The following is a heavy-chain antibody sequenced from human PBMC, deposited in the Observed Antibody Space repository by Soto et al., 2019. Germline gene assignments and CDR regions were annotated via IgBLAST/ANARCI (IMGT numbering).Heavy chain of an antibody. CDR1: GYTFTSYS. D-gene: IGHD6-13*01. CDR2: INPNSGGT. J-gene: IGHJ4*02. CDR3: AIVVRSSSSWLFDD. V-gene: IGHV1-2*02. Sequence: ASVKVSCKASGYTFTSYSISWVRQAPGQGLEWMGWINPNSGGTNYAQKFQGRVTMTRDTSISTAYMELSRLRSDDTAVYYCAIVVRSSSSWLFDDWGQGTLVTVSS.